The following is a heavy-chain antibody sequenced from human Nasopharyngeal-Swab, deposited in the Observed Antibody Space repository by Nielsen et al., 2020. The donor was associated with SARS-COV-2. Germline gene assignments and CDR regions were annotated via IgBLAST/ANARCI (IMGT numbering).Heavy chain of an antibody. CDR3: ARDPKYYYGSGSLTDYYYYYYMDV. D-gene: IGHD3-10*01. Sequence: WIRQPPGKGLEWVAVIWYDGSNKYYADYVKGRFTISRDNSKNTLYLQMNSLRAEDTAVYYCARDPKYYYGSGSLTDYYYYYYMDVWGKGTTVTVSS. V-gene: IGHV3-33*01. CDR2: IWYDGSNK. J-gene: IGHJ6*03.